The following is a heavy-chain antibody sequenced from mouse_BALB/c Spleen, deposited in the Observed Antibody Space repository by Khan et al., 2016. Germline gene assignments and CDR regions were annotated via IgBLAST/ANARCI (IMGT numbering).Heavy chain of an antibody. CDR1: GYTFTSSN. V-gene: IGHV1-12*01. CDR2: IYPGNGDT. J-gene: IGHJ2*01. Sequence: QVRLQQSGAELVKPGASVKMSCTASGYTFTSSNMHWVKQTPGQGLEWIGAIYPGNGDTSYNPKFKGKATLTADKSSSTAYMQLSSLTSEDSAVYYCAREGKDLDYWGQGTTLTVSS. CDR3: AREGKDLDY. D-gene: IGHD1-3*01.